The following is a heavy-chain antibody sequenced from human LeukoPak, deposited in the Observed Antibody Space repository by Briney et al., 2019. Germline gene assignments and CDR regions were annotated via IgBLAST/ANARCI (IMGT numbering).Heavy chain of an antibody. CDR1: GFTFSDYY. Sequence: GGSLRLSCAASGFTFSDYYMSWIRQAPGKGLEWVSYISSSGSTIYYADSVKGRFAISRDNAKNSLYLQMNSLRAEDTAVYYCAREDGLWLNPPFDYWGQGTLVTVSS. J-gene: IGHJ4*02. V-gene: IGHV3-11*04. CDR3: AREDGLWLNPPFDY. CDR2: ISSSGSTI. D-gene: IGHD5-18*01.